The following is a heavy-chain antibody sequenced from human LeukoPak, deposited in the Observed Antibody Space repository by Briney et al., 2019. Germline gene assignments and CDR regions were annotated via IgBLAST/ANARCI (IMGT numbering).Heavy chain of an antibody. CDR3: AKLFESGTYNNFFHY. D-gene: IGHD3-10*01. CDR2: IYSDNT. J-gene: IGHJ4*02. CDR1: GFTVSSNS. Sequence: PGGSLRLSCTVSGFTVSSNSMSWVRQAPGKGLEWVSFIYSDNTHYSDSVKGRFTISRDNSKNTLYLQMNSLRPEGTAIYYCAKLFESGTYNNFFHYWGQGTLVTVFS. V-gene: IGHV3-53*01.